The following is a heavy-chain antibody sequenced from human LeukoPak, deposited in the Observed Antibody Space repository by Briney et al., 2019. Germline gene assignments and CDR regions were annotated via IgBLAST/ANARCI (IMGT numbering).Heavy chain of an antibody. Sequence: PGGSLRLSCAASGFTFSSYSMNWVRQAPGKGLEWVSYISSSCSTIYYADSVKGRFTISRDNAKNSLYLQMNSLRAEDTAVYYCASGWDSSGWYGPLGYWGQGTLVTVSS. CDR2: ISSSCSTI. CDR3: ASGWDSSGWYGPLGY. CDR1: GFTFSSYS. D-gene: IGHD6-19*01. J-gene: IGHJ4*02. V-gene: IGHV3-48*04.